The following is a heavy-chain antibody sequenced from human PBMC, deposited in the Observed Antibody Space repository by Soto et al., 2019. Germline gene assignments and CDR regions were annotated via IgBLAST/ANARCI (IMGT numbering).Heavy chain of an antibody. J-gene: IGHJ4*02. D-gene: IGHD3-10*01. V-gene: IGHV3-30*18. CDR3: AKDFLHYYGSKTATYFDY. Sequence: GGSLRLSCAASGFTFSSYGKHWVRQAPGKGLEWVAVISYDGSNKYYADSVKGRFTISRDNSKNTLYLQMNSLRAEDTAVYYCAKDFLHYYGSKTATYFDYWGQGTLVTVSS. CDR2: ISYDGSNK. CDR1: GFTFSSYG.